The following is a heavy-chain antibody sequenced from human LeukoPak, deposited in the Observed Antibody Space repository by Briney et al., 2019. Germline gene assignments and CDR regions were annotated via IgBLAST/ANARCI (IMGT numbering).Heavy chain of an antibody. V-gene: IGHV3-7*01. Sequence: GGSLRLSCAASGFTFSSNWMSWVSQAPGKGLEWVANIRQDGSDKYYMDSVKGRFTISRDNAKNSLSLQMNSLRVEDTAVYYCARDRDCGDGGCYPHFDYWGQGVRVTVSS. J-gene: IGHJ4*02. D-gene: IGHD2-15*01. CDR3: ARDRDCGDGGCYPHFDY. CDR1: GFTFSSNW. CDR2: IRQDGSDK.